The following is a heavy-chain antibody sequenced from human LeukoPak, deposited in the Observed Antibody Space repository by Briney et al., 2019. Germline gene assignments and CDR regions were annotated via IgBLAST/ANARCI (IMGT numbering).Heavy chain of an antibody. V-gene: IGHV1-18*01. D-gene: IGHD3/OR15-3a*01. CDR1: GYTFTSFG. Sequence: GASVTVSCKASGYTFTSFGITWVRQAPGQGLEWMGWISPYNGNTKYAQSLQGRVTMTTDTSTSTAYMEVRSLRTDDTAVYYCARDPSGLGDAFDIWGQGTMVTVSS. J-gene: IGHJ3*02. CDR3: ARDPSGLGDAFDI. CDR2: ISPYNGNT.